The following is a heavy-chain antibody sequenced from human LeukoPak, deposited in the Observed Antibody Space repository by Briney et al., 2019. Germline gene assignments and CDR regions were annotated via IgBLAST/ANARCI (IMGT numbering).Heavy chain of an antibody. V-gene: IGHV3-9*01. CDR2: ISGNSGSI. Sequence: GSSLRLSCAACGFTFYDYAMHWGRQAPGKGVEGVSGISGNSGSIGYADSVKGRFTISRDNAKNSLYLQMNSLRAEDTALYYCAKGGGYYDSSGEGIHDAFDIWGQGTMVTVSS. CDR3: AKGGGYYDSSGEGIHDAFDI. J-gene: IGHJ3*02. CDR1: GFTFYDYA. D-gene: IGHD3-22*01.